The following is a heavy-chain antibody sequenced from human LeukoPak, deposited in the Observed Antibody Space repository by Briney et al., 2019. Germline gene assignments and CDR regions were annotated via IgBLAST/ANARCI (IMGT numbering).Heavy chain of an antibody. D-gene: IGHD3-10*01. J-gene: IGHJ3*02. V-gene: IGHV3-30*02. CDR2: IRYDGSNK. Sequence: GGSLRLSCAASGFTFSSYGMHWVRQAPGKGLEWVAFIRYDGSNKYYADSVKGRFTISRDNSKNTLYLQMNSLRAEDTAVYYCAKGAGLLWFGEFSNNKDAFDIWGQGTMVTVSS. CDR3: AKGAGLLWFGEFSNNKDAFDI. CDR1: GFTFSSYG.